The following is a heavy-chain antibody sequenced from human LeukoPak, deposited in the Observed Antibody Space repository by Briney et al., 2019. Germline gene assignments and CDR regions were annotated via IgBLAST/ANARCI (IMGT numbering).Heavy chain of an antibody. CDR1: GFTFSSYT. CDR3: AKDKDDYFDY. D-gene: IGHD5-24*01. Sequence: GGSLRLSCAASGFTFSSYTMNWVRQAPGKGLEWVSSIVTSSSYIYYADSVKGRFTVSRDNAKNSLYLQMNSLRAEDTALYYCAKDKDDYFDYWGQGTLVTVSS. CDR2: IVTSSSYI. J-gene: IGHJ4*02. V-gene: IGHV3-21*04.